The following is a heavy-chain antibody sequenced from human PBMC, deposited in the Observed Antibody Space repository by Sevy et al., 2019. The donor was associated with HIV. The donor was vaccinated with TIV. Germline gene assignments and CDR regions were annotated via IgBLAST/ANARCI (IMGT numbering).Heavy chain of an antibody. CDR3: VRDRFYGGDSVTFAGDF. V-gene: IGHV1-2*02. Sequence: ASVKVSCKASGYTFNSFYIHWVRQAPGQGPEWMGWINPYSGGTHYAQKFQGRVTLTRDTSISVAYMDLTSLRSNDTAVYYCVRDRFYGGDSVTFAGDFWGQGTLVTVSS. J-gene: IGHJ4*02. CDR1: GYTFNSFY. D-gene: IGHD2-21*02. CDR2: INPYSGGT.